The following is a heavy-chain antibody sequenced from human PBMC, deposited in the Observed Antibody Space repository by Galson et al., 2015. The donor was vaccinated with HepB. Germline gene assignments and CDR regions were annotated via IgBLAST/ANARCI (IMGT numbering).Heavy chain of an antibody. CDR1: GFTFSSSG. CDR2: ISYDGTSK. D-gene: IGHD2-15*01. V-gene: IGHV3-30*18. J-gene: IGHJ4*02. Sequence: SLRLSCAASGFTFSSSGMHWVRQAPGKGLEWVAAISYDGTSKYYGDSVKGRFSISRDNSRSTLYLQMNSLRTEDTAVYYCAKRWGNSCDYWGQGTLVTVSS. CDR3: AKRWGNSCDY.